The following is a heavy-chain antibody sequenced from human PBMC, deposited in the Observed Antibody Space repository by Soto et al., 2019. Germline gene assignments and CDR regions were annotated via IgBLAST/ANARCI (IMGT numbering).Heavy chain of an antibody. V-gene: IGHV4-34*09. J-gene: IGHJ4*02. D-gene: IGHD4-17*01. CDR1: GGSFSGYY. Sequence: PSETLSLTCAVYGGSFSGYYWSWIRQPPGKGLEWIGYIYYSGSTYYNPSLKSRVTISVDTSKNQFSLKLSSVTAADTAVYYCARVRLSLTTVVTDFDYWGQGTLVTVSS. CDR2: IYYSGST. CDR3: ARVRLSLTTVVTDFDY.